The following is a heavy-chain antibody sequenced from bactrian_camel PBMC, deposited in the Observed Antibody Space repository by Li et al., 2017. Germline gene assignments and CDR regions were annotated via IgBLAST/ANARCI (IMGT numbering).Heavy chain of an antibody. J-gene: IGHJ4*01. V-gene: IGHV3S53*01. D-gene: IGHD5*01. Sequence: QVQLVESGGGSVQAGGSLRLSCEVSGITEGTNCMGWFRQAPGKEREAVATIRSDGRTSYADSVKGRFTISRDSAKNTVYLQMNSLKPEDTAVYYCAKGVYSLVANKGTQVTVS. CDR1: GITEGTNC. CDR2: IRSDGRT.